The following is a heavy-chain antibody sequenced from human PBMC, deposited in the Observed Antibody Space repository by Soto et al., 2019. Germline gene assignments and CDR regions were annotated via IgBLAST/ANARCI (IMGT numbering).Heavy chain of an antibody. D-gene: IGHD3-22*01. Sequence: PSETLSLTCTVSGGSISSGNYYWSWIRQPPGKGLEWIGFISYSGTTHYSASLRSRVSISVDTSKNQFSLDLSSVTAADTAVYYCASQHYYDSSGYYVVYWGQGTLVTVSS. CDR1: GGSISSGNYY. V-gene: IGHV4-30-4*01. CDR3: ASQHYYDSSGYYVVY. J-gene: IGHJ4*02. CDR2: ISYSGTT.